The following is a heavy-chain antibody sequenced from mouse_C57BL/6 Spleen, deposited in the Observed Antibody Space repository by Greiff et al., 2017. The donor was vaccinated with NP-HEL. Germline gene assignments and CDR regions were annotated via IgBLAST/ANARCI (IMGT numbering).Heavy chain of an antibody. CDR3: ARESYYYGSSKIDY. D-gene: IGHD1-1*01. Sequence: VQLQQSGPGLVQPSQSLSITCTVSGFSLTSYGVHWVRQSPGKGLEWLGVIWSGGSTDYNAAFISRLSISKDNSKSQVFFKMNSLQADDTAIYYCARESYYYGSSKIDYWGQGTTLTVSS. CDR2: IWSGGST. V-gene: IGHV2-2*01. J-gene: IGHJ2*01. CDR1: GFSLTSYG.